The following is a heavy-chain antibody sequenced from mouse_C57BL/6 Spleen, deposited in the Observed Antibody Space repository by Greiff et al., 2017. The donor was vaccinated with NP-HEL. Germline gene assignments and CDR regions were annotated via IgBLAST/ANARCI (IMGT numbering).Heavy chain of an antibody. CDR2: INPSNGGT. V-gene: IGHV1-53*01. D-gene: IGHD2-3*01. J-gene: IGHJ2*01. CDR1: GYTFTSYW. Sequence: QVHVKQPGTELVKPGASVKLSCKASGYTFTSYWMHWVKQRPGQGLEWIGNINPSNGGTNYNEKFKSKATLTVDKSSSTAYMQLSSLTSEDSAVYYCARGGGYYGYFDYWGQGTTLTVSS. CDR3: ARGGGYYGYFDY.